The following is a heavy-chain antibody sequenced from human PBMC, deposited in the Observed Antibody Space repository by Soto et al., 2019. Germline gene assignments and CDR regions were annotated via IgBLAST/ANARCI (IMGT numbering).Heavy chain of an antibody. CDR1: GLIFENFG. CDR2: ISGSGFKK. D-gene: IGHD4-17*01. J-gene: IGHJ5*02. CDR3: AKTQAVELGPHATVDWFEH. V-gene: IGHV3-23*01. Sequence: SLRLSCASTGLIFENFGLSWVRQAPGKGLEWISSISGSGFKKYYADSVKGRFTISRDNSKSTVYLELNNLSAEDTAVYHCAKTQAVELGPHATVDWFEHRGQALVVTVTS.